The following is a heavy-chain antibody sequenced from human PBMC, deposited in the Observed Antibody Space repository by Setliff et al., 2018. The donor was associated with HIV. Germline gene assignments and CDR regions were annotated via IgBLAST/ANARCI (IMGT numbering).Heavy chain of an antibody. CDR1: GDSISSDNYS. Sequence: PSETLSLTCIVSGDSISSDNYSWDWIRQPPGKGLEWIGSISYTGNTYYNPSLTSRVNISVDTSNNEFSLHLTSVTAADTAIYFCARDQRTQTTSPIDCWAQGTLVTVSS. D-gene: IGHD1-7*01. J-gene: IGHJ4*02. CDR2: ISYTGNT. V-gene: IGHV4-39*07. CDR3: ARDQRTQTTSPIDC.